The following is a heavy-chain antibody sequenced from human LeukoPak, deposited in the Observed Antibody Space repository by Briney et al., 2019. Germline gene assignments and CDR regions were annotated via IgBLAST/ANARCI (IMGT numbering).Heavy chain of an antibody. CDR3: AFTDDFVI. CDR2: INHSGST. CDR1: GGSFSGYY. J-gene: IGHJ3*02. Sequence: PSETLSLTCAVHGGSFSGYYWSWIRHPPAPGLEWIGEINHSGSTNYNPSPTRRVTISVDTSKNQFSLKLSSVTAADTAVYYCAFTDDFVIWGQGTMITVSS. V-gene: IGHV4-34*01. D-gene: IGHD3-16*01.